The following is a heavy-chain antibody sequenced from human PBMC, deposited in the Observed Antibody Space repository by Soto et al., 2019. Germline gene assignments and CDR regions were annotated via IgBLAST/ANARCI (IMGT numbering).Heavy chain of an antibody. D-gene: IGHD4-4*01. J-gene: IGHJ6*02. V-gene: IGHV4-39*02. CDR1: GGSISSSSYY. CDR2: IYYSGST. Sequence: PSETLSLTCTVSGGSISSSSYYWGWIRQPPGKGLEWIGSIYYSGSTYYNPSLKSRVTISVDTSKNQFSLKLSSVTAEDTAVYYCARELDYSNRYYYYGMDVWGQGTTVTVSS. CDR3: ARELDYSNRYYYYGMDV.